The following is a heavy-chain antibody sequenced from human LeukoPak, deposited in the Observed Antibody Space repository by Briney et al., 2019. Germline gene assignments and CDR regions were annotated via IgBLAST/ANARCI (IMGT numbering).Heavy chain of an antibody. CDR2: ISAYNGNT. Sequence: ASVKVSCKASGYTFTSYDINWVRQATGQGLEWMGWISAYNGNTNYAQKLQGRVTMTTDTSTSTAYMELSSLRSEDTAVYYCARSGITVTTMDNWWFGDWFDPWGQGTLVTVSS. CDR1: GYTFTSYD. D-gene: IGHD4-17*01. CDR3: ARSGITVTTMDNWWFGDWFDP. V-gene: IGHV1-18*01. J-gene: IGHJ5*02.